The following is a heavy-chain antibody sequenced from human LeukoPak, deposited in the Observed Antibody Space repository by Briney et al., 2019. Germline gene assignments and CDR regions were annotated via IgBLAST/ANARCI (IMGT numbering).Heavy chain of an antibody. CDR3: AKGGSGGFDH. J-gene: IGHJ4*01. Sequence: PGGSLRLSCAASGFTFSSYGMDWGRQAPGKGLEWVALISYEGSSKEYAASVKGRFSISRDNSKNTLCLQMNSLRAEDTAVYYCAKGGSGGFDHWGQGILVTVSS. CDR1: GFTFSSYG. CDR2: ISYEGSSK. V-gene: IGHV3-30*18. D-gene: IGHD3-10*01.